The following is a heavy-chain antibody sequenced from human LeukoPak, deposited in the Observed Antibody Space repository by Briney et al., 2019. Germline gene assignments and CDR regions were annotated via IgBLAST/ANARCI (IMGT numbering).Heavy chain of an antibody. Sequence: GGSLRLSCAASGLTFSSYWMSWVRQAPGKGLKWVANIKQDGSEKYYVDSVKGRFTISRDNAKNSLYLQMNSLRVEDTAVYYCARDLNGARDYWGQGTLVSVSS. CDR2: IKQDGSEK. CDR3: ARDLNGARDY. J-gene: IGHJ4*02. CDR1: GLTFSSYW. V-gene: IGHV3-7*01. D-gene: IGHD2-8*01.